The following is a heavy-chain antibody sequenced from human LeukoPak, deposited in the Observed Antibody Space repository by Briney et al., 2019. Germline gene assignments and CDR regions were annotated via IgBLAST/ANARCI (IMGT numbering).Heavy chain of an antibody. V-gene: IGHV1-18*01. CDR2: ISAYNGNT. J-gene: IGHJ3*02. CDR3: ARYCSGGSCYSENAFDI. Sequence: ASVKVSCKASGYTFTSYGISWVRQAPGQGLEWMGWISAYNGNTNYAQKLQGRVTMTTDTSTSTACMELRSLGSDDTAVYYCARYCSGGSCYSENAFDIWGQGTMVTVSS. D-gene: IGHD2-15*01. CDR1: GYTFTSYG.